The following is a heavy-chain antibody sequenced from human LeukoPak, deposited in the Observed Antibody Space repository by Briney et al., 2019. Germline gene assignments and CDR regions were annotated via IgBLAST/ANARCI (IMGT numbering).Heavy chain of an antibody. Sequence: PGGSLRLSCAASGFTFSSYAMSWVRQAPGKGLEWVSAISGSGGSTYYADSVKGRFTISRDNSKNTLYLQMNSLRAEDTAVYYCAKDIPSPGIDLSPWFDPWGQGTLVTVSS. D-gene: IGHD2-21*01. CDR3: AKDIPSPGIDLSPWFDP. CDR1: GFTFSSYA. J-gene: IGHJ5*02. V-gene: IGHV3-23*01. CDR2: ISGSGGST.